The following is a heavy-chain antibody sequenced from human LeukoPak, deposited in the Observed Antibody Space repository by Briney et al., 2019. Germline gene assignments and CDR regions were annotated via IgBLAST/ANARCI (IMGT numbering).Heavy chain of an antibody. D-gene: IGHD3-10*01. J-gene: IGHJ4*02. Sequence: PSETLSLTCTVSGGSISSYYWSWIRQPPGKGLEWIGDIYYSGSTNYNPSLKSRVTISVDTSKNQFSLKLSSVTAADTAVYYCARLQYYYGSGSLDYWGQGTLVTVSS. CDR1: GGSISSYY. V-gene: IGHV4-59*01. CDR3: ARLQYYYGSGSLDY. CDR2: IYYSGST.